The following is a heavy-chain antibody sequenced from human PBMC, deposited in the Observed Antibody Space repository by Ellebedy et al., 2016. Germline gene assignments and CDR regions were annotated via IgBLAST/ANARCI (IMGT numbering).Heavy chain of an antibody. CDR1: GFTFSSYG. CDR3: ARRNNDISGYSTWFDA. V-gene: IGHV3-33*01. Sequence: GGSLRLSCAASGFTFSSYGMHWVRQAPGKGLEWVAVIWYDGSNKYYADSVRGRFTISRDSSKNTLFLQMNSLRVEDTAVYYCARRNNDISGYSTWFDAWGQGTLVTVSS. CDR2: IWYDGSNK. D-gene: IGHD3-22*01. J-gene: IGHJ5*02.